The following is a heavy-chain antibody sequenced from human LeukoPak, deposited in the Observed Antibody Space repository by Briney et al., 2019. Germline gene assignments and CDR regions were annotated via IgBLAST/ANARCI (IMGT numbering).Heavy chain of an antibody. J-gene: IGHJ6*02. CDR3: ASIKTVTQREYYYGMDV. Sequence: SETLSLTCTVSGGSVSSYYWSWLRQPPGKGLEWIGCLYYSGSTNYNPSLKSRLTISVDTSKNQFSLKLSSVTAADTAVYYCASIKTVTQREYYYGMDVWGQGTTVTVSS. CDR1: GGSVSSYY. D-gene: IGHD4-17*01. CDR2: LYYSGST. V-gene: IGHV4-59*02.